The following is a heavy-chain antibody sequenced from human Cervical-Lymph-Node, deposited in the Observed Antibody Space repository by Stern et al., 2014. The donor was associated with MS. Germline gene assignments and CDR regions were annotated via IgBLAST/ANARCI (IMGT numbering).Heavy chain of an antibody. Sequence: VQLVQSGAEVKKPGESLKISCKGSGYNFTNYWIGWVRQMPGKGLEWMGIIYPGDSDTRYSPSFQGQVTISADKSISTAYLQWSSLKASDTAMYYCARKLCSGGSCYSLDYLGQGTLVTVSS. D-gene: IGHD2-15*01. CDR2: IYPGDSDT. CDR1: GYNFTNYW. CDR3: ARKLCSGGSCYSLDY. V-gene: IGHV5-51*01. J-gene: IGHJ4*02.